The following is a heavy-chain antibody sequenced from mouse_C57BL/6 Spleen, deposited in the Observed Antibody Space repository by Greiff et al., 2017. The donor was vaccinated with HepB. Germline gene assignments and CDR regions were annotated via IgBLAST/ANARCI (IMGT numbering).Heavy chain of an antibody. CDR2: INPNNGGT. J-gene: IGHJ1*03. CDR3: ARSYYYGSSIWYFDV. V-gene: IGHV1-18*01. D-gene: IGHD1-1*01. Sequence: VQLQQSGPELVKPGASVKIPCKASGNTFTDYNMDWVKQSHGKSLEWIGDINPNNGGTIYNQKFKGKATLTVDKSSSTAYMELRSLTSEDTAVYYCARSYYYGSSIWYFDVCCTGTTVIVSS. CDR1: GNTFTDYN.